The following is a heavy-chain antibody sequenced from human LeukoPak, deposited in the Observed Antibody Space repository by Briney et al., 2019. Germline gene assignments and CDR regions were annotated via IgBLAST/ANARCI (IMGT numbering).Heavy chain of an antibody. CDR1: GYTFTSYD. CDR2: MNPNSGNT. V-gene: IGHV1-8*01. D-gene: IGHD5-24*01. J-gene: IGHJ6*03. CDR3: ARDLGWRWLPDSYYYYYMDV. Sequence: ASVKVSCKASGYTFTSYDINWVRQATGQGLEWMGWMNPNSGNTGYAQKFQGRVTMTRNTSISTAYMELSSLRSEDTAVYYCARDLGWRWLPDSYYYYYMDVWGKGTTVTVSS.